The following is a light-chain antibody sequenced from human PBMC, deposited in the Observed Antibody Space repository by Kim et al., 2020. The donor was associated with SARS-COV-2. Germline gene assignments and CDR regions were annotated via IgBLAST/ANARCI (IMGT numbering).Light chain of an antibody. J-gene: IGLJ2*01. CDR3: YSLDTSVNHLV. CDR2: GTN. CDR1: SLRSYY. V-gene: IGLV3-19*01. Sequence: SSELTQDPAVSVALGQTVRITCQGDSLRSYYASWYQQKPVQAPVLFLSGTNNRPSRIPDRFSCSSSGNTASFTLTRAQAEYDAYYFFYSLDTSVNHLVFG.